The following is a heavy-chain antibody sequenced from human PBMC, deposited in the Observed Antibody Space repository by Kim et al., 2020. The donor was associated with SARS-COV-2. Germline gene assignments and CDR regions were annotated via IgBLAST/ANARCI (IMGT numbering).Heavy chain of an antibody. D-gene: IGHD2-15*01. V-gene: IGHV3-23*01. CDR2: ISGSGGST. J-gene: IGHJ3*02. Sequence: GGSLRLSCAASGFTFSSYAMSWVRQAPGKGLEWVSAISGSGGSTYYADSVKGRFTISRDNSKNTLYLQMNSLRAEDTAVYYCAKSKGYCSGGSCPIDAFDIWGQGTMVTVSS. CDR1: GFTFSSYA. CDR3: AKSKGYCSGGSCPIDAFDI.